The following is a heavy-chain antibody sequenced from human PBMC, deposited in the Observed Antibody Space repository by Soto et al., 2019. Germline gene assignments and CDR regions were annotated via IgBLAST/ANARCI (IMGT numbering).Heavy chain of an antibody. CDR2: IYWDDDK. V-gene: IGHV2-5*02. CDR3: AHRNGRIAGSTDSFDY. Sequence: QITLKESGPTLVKPTQTLMLTCTFSGFSLSTSGEGVGWIRQPPGKALEWLALIYWDDDKRYSPSLKSRLSITKDTSKNQAVLTMINMDPVDTATYYCAHRNGRIAGSTDSFDYWGQGTLVTVAS. J-gene: IGHJ4*02. CDR1: GFSLSTSGEG. D-gene: IGHD6-6*01.